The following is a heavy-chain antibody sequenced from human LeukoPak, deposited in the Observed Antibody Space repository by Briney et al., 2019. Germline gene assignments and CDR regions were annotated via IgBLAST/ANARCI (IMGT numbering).Heavy chain of an antibody. CDR3: ASARSPTRGSPGDY. CDR2: VTSDGSTT. J-gene: IGHJ4*02. V-gene: IGHV3-74*01. CDR1: GFTFSSYW. Sequence: PGGSLRLSCVASGFTFSSYWMHWVRPAPGKGLVWVSRVTSDGSTTTYADSVKGRFTISRDNAKNTLFLQMNSLRAEDTAVYYCASARSPTRGSPGDYWGQGTLVTVSS.